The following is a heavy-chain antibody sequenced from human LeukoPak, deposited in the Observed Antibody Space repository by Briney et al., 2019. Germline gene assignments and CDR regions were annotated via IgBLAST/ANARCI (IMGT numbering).Heavy chain of an antibody. D-gene: IGHD1-1*01. V-gene: IGHV4-39*01. CDR3: ARQGATETFDY. CDR1: GGSISSSSYY. CDR2: IYYSGST. Sequence: PSETLSLTCTVSGGSISSSSYYWGWLRQPPGKGLEWIGNIYYSGSTYYNPSIKSRVTISAYTYKNQFSLKLSSVTAADTAVYYCARQGATETFDYWGQGTLVTVSS. J-gene: IGHJ4*02.